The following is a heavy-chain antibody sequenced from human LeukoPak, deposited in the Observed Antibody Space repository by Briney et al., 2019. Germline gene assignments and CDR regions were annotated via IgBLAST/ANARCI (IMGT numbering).Heavy chain of an antibody. Sequence: SETLSLTCTVSGGSISSYYWSWVRQPAGKGLEWIGHIYTSGSTNYNPSLKSRVTMSVDTSKNQFSLKLSSVTAADTAVYYCASMGYCSTTSCFPAGWFDPWGQGTLVTVSS. V-gene: IGHV4-4*07. J-gene: IGHJ5*02. CDR1: GGSISSYY. CDR3: ASMGYCSTTSCFPAGWFDP. CDR2: IYTSGST. D-gene: IGHD2-2*01.